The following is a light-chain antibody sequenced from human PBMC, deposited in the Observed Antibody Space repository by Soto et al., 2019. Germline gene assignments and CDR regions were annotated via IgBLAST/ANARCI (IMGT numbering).Light chain of an antibody. CDR1: QSISTY. CDR3: QQSDRTPYT. J-gene: IGKJ2*01. Sequence: DIQMTQSPSSLSASVGDRVAITCRASQSISTYLSWYQQKPGKAPKLLIYASSSVLSVVPSRISGSGSGTDFTLTISSQQSEDFATYYCQQSDRTPYTFCLGTKLDMK. CDR2: ASS. V-gene: IGKV1-39*01.